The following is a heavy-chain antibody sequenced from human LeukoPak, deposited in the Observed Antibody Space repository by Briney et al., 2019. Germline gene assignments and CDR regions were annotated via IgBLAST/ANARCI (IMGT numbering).Heavy chain of an antibody. CDR2: ISDDGSNK. J-gene: IGHJ4*02. V-gene: IGHV3-30*18. CDR3: AKDRRPVTGSFDY. Sequence: PGGSLRLSCAASRFTFSSYGMHWVRQAPGKGLEWVAVISDDGSNKYYTDSVKGRFTISRANSKNTLYLQMNSLRAEDTAVYYCAKDRRPVTGSFDYWGQGTLVTVSS. D-gene: IGHD3-9*01. CDR1: RFTFSSYG.